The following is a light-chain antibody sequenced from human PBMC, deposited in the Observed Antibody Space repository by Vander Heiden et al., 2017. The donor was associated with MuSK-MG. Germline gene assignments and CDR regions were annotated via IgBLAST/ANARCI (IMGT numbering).Light chain of an antibody. CDR3: QQEGTSPRT. V-gene: IGKV3-20*01. CDR1: QSVSNNY. CDR2: GAS. Sequence: EILLTQSPGTLSLSPGERVTLSCRASQSVSNNYLAWYQQKPGQAPRLLIYGASSKATGIPDRFSGGGSGTDFTLTISRLEPEDFAVYYCQQEGTSPRTFGQGTKVEIK. J-gene: IGKJ1*01.